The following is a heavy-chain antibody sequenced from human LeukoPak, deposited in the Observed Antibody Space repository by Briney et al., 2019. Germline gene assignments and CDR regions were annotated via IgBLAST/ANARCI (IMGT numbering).Heavy chain of an antibody. CDR1: GGSISSSSHY. D-gene: IGHD2-21*01. CDR3: ARHIVVVSTPADWFDP. J-gene: IGHJ5*02. CDR2: IYYSGST. Sequence: SETLSLTCTVSGGSISSSSHYWGWIRQPPGRGLEWIGSIYYSGSTYYNPSLKSRVTISVDTSKNQFSLKLSSVSAADTAVYHCARHIVVVSTPADWFDPWGQGTLVTVSP. V-gene: IGHV4-39*01.